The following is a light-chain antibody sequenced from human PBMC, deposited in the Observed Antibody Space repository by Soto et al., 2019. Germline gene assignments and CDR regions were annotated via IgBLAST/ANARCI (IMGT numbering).Light chain of an antibody. CDR3: QQYNDYSPWT. CDR2: DAT. Sequence: DIQMTHSPFTLSASVGDRVTITCRVRSSINRWLAWYQQKPGKAPKVLIWDATTLHRGVSSRFSGSGFGTEFTLTISSMQPDDFATYYCQQYNDYSPWTFGQGTKVDIK. J-gene: IGKJ1*01. V-gene: IGKV1-5*01. CDR1: SSINRW.